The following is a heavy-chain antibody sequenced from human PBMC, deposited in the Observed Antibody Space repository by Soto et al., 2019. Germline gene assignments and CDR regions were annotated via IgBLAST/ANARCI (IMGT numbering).Heavy chain of an antibody. D-gene: IGHD3-22*01. J-gene: IGHJ4*02. CDR1: GGSIISYY. V-gene: IGHV4-59*01. CDR2: IYYSGST. CDR3: ARGSMIVVGGYDY. Sequence: AETLSLTCTVSGGSIISYYCIFIGQPPWKGLEWIGYIYYSGSTNYNPSLKSRVTISVDTSKNQFSLKLSSVTAADTAVYYCARGSMIVVGGYDYWGQGTLVTVSS.